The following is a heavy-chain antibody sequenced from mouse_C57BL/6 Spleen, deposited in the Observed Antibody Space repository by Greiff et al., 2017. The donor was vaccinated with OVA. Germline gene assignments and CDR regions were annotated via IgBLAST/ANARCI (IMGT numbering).Heavy chain of an antibody. D-gene: IGHD1-1*01. J-gene: IGHJ2*01. CDR3: ARFHPYYYGSSYNYFDY. CDR1: GYTFTSYW. Sequence: QVQLKQSGTELVKPGASVKLSCKASGYTFTSYWMHWVKQRPGQGLEWIGNINPSNGGTNYNEKFKSKATLTVDRSSSTAYMQLSSLTSEDSAVYYCARFHPYYYGSSYNYFDYWGQGTTLTVSS. V-gene: IGHV1-53*01. CDR2: INPSNGGT.